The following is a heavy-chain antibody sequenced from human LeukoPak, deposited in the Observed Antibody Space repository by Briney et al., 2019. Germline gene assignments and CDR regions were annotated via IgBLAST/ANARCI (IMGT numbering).Heavy chain of an antibody. CDR3: ARASGSYGSGSYYYYGMDV. D-gene: IGHD3-10*01. J-gene: IGHJ6*04. Sequence: SETLSFTCAVSGYSISSGYYWSWIRQPPGKGLEWIGSIFHSGSTYYNPSLKSRVNMSVDTSKNQISLKLSSVTAADTAVYYCARASGSYGSGSYYYYGMDVWGKGTTVTVSS. CDR2: IFHSGST. CDR1: GYSISSGYY. V-gene: IGHV4-38-2*01.